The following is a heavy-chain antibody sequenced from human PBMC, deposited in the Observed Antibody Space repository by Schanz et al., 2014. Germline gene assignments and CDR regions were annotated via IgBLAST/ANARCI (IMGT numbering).Heavy chain of an antibody. D-gene: IGHD6-13*01. CDR1: GYTFSSYG. CDR3: ARDGVDAAAGGNY. Sequence: QVQLVQSGAEVKKPGASVKVSCKASGYTFSSYGITWVRQAPGQGPEWIGWISGYTGDTKYAQKFQGRVTMTRDTSTSTVYMELSSLRSEDTAVYYCARDGVDAAAGGNYWGQGTLVTVSS. CDR2: ISGYTGDT. V-gene: IGHV1-18*01. J-gene: IGHJ4*02.